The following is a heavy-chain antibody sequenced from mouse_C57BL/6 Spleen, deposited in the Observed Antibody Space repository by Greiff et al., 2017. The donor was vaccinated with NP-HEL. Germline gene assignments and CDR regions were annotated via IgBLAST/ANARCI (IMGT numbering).Heavy chain of an antibody. CDR2: IYPGDGDT. Sequence: VQLVESGPELVKPGASVKISCKASGYAFSSSWMNWVKQRPGKGLEWIGRIYPGDGDTNYNGKFKGKATLTADKSSSTAYMQLSSLTSEDSAVYFCARSGSIYDGYYLDYWGQGTTLTVSS. J-gene: IGHJ2*01. V-gene: IGHV1-82*01. CDR3: ARSGSIYDGYYLDY. CDR1: GYAFSSSW. D-gene: IGHD2-3*01.